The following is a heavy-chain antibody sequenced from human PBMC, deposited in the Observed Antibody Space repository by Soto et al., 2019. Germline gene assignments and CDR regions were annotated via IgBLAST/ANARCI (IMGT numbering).Heavy chain of an antibody. CDR1: GGSFSGYY. D-gene: IGHD4-17*01. CDR3: ARGLTVTRAFDI. J-gene: IGHJ3*02. Sequence: QVQLQQWGAGLLKPSETLSLTCAVYGGSFSGYYWSWIRQPPGKGLEWIGEINHSGSTNYNPSLKSRVTISVDTSKNQFSLKLSSVTAADTAVYYCARGLTVTRAFDIWGQGTMVTVSS. CDR2: INHSGST. V-gene: IGHV4-34*01.